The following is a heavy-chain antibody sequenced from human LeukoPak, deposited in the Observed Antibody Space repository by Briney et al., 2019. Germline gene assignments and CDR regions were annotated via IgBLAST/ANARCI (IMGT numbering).Heavy chain of an antibody. D-gene: IGHD3-10*01. V-gene: IGHV4-4*02. CDR1: GGSISSSSW. CDR3: ASRRPRGYYFDY. Sequence: SGTLSLTCAVSGGSISSSSWWSWVRPPPGKGLEWIGEIYHSGSTNYNPSLKSRVTISVDKSKNQFSLKLSSVTAADTAVYYCASRRPRGYYFDYWGQGTLVTVSS. CDR2: IYHSGST. J-gene: IGHJ4*02.